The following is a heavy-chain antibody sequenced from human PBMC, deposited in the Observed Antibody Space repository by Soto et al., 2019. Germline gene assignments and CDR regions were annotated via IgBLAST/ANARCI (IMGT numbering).Heavy chain of an antibody. D-gene: IGHD2-15*01. CDR3: ARGGTYCSGGSCYSIGY. CDR2: MNPNSGNT. CDR1: GYTFTSYD. Sequence: QVQLVQSGAEVKKPGASVKVSCKASGYTFTSYDINWVRQATGQGLGWMGWMNPNSGNTGYAQKFQGRGTMTRNTSISTAYMELSSLRSEDTAVYYCARGGTYCSGGSCYSIGYWGQGTLVTVSS. V-gene: IGHV1-8*01. J-gene: IGHJ4*02.